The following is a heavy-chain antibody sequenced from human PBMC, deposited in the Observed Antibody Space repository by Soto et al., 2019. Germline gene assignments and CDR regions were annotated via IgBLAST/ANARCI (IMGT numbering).Heavy chain of an antibody. V-gene: IGHV3-15*01. J-gene: IGHJ6*02. CDR2: IKSKTDGGTT. Sequence: GGSLRLSCAASGFTFSNAWMSWVRQAPGKGLEWVGRIKSKTDGGTTDYAAPVKGRFTISRDDSKNTLYLQMNSLKTEDTAVYYCSGGVVPAAMSSRHYYGMDVWGQGTTVTVYS. D-gene: IGHD2-2*01. CDR1: GFTFSNAW. CDR3: SGGVVPAAMSSRHYYGMDV.